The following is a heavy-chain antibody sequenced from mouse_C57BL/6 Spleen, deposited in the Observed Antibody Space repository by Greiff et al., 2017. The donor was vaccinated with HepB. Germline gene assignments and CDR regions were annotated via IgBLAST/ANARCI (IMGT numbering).Heavy chain of an antibody. V-gene: IGHV2-5*01. J-gene: IGHJ4*01. D-gene: IGHD1-1*01. Sequence: VKLVESGPGLVQPSQSLSITCTVSGFSLTSYGVHWVRQSPGKGLEWLGVIWRGGSTDYNAAFMSRLSITKDNSKSQVFFKMNSLQADDTAIYYCAGHGSSYEAMDYWGQGTSVTVSS. CDR1: GFSLTSYG. CDR2: IWRGGST. CDR3: AGHGSSYEAMDY.